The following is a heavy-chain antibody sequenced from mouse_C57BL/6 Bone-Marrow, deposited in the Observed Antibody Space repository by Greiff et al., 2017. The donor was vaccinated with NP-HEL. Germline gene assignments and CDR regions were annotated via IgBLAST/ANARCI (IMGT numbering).Heavy chain of an antibody. CDR2: ISYSGST. J-gene: IGHJ1*03. CDR3: ARDYYGSSYWYFDV. CDR1: GYSITSGYD. Sequence: DVHLVESGPGMVKPSQSLSLTCTVTGYSITSGYDWHWIRHFPGNKLEWMGYISYSGSTNYNPSLKSRISITHDTSKNHFFLKLNSVTTEDTATYYCARDYYGSSYWYFDVWGTGTTVTVSS. V-gene: IGHV3-1*01. D-gene: IGHD1-1*01.